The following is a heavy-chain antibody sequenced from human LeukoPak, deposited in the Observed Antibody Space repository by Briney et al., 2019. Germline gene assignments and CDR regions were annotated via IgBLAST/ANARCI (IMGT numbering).Heavy chain of an antibody. D-gene: IGHD3-22*01. Sequence: GGSLRLSCAASGFTFSSYWMHWVRQAPGKGLVWVSRINSDGSSTSYADSVKGRFTISRDNAKNTLYLQMNSLRADDTAVYYCARGPRAYSSGYYYPFDYWGQGTLVTVSS. CDR3: ARGPRAYSSGYYYPFDY. CDR2: INSDGSST. V-gene: IGHV3-74*01. J-gene: IGHJ4*02. CDR1: GFTFSSYW.